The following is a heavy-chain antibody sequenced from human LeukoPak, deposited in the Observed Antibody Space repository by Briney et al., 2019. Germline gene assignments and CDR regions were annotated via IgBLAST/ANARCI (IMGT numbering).Heavy chain of an antibody. V-gene: IGHV3-49*04. CDR2: IRSNTYGGTG. D-gene: IGHD3-10*01. Sequence: GGSLRLSCTASVFTFGDYAMSWVRQAPGKGLEWVGFIRSNTYGGTGEYAASVKGRFTISRDDSKSIAYLQMNSMKTEDTAVYCCSRDQYRYTYGSGSSGLFDYWGQGNLVNVSS. J-gene: IGHJ4*02. CDR3: SRDQYRYTYGSGSSGLFDY. CDR1: VFTFGDYA.